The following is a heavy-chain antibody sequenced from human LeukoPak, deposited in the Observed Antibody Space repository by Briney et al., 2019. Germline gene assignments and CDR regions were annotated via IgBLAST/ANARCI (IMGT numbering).Heavy chain of an antibody. Sequence: ASVKVSCKASGYTFTGYYMHWVRQAPGQGLEWMGIINPSGGSTSYAQKFQGRVTMTRDMSTSTVYMELSSLRSEDTAVYYCARGLNDGEWLFEADYWGQGTLVTVSS. CDR1: GYTFTGYY. J-gene: IGHJ4*02. V-gene: IGHV1-46*01. CDR2: INPSGGST. CDR3: ARGLNDGEWLFEADY. D-gene: IGHD3-3*01.